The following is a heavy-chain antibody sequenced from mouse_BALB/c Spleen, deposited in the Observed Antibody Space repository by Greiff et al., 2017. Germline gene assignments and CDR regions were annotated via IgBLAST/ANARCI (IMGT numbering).Heavy chain of an antibody. CDR1: GYSFTSYW. CDR3: TREDYYYGSSYVGYAMDY. D-gene: IGHD1-1*01. CDR2: IYPGNSDT. J-gene: IGHJ4*01. V-gene: IGHV1-5*01. Sequence: EVQLQQSGTVLARPGASVKMSCKASGYSFTSYWMHWVKQRPGQGLEWIGAIYPGNSDTSYNQKFKGKAKLTAVTSASTAYMELSSLTNEDSAVYYCTREDYYYGSSYVGYAMDYWGQGTSGTVSS.